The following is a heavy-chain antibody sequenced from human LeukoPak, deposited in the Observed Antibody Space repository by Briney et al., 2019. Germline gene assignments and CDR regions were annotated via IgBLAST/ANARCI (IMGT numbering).Heavy chain of an antibody. V-gene: IGHV3-48*03. CDR3: ARLYGSGHYFYYYMDV. Sequence: GGSLRLSCAASGVTFSSYEMNWVRQAPGKGLEWVSYISSSGSTMYYADSVKGRFTISRDNAKNSLYLQMDSLRAEDTAVYYCARLYGSGHYFYYYMDVWGKGTTVTASS. CDR1: GVTFSSYE. J-gene: IGHJ6*03. CDR2: ISSSGSTM. D-gene: IGHD3-10*01.